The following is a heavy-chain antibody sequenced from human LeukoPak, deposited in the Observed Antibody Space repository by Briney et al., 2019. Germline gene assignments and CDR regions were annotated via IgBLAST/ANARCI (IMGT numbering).Heavy chain of an antibody. CDR2: IYYSGST. J-gene: IGHJ4*02. CDR1: GGSISSGGYS. Sequence: SETLSLTCTVSGGSISSGGYSWSWIRQPPGKGLEWIGYIYYSGSTYYNPSLKSRVTISVDTSKNQFSLKLSSVTAADTAVYYCARVFLEWFEIFDYWGQGTLVTVSS. D-gene: IGHD3-3*01. CDR3: ARVFLEWFEIFDY. V-gene: IGHV4-30-4*07.